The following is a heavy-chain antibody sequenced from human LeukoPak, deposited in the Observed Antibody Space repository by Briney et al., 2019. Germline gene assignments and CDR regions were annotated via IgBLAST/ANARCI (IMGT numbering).Heavy chain of an antibody. CDR3: ARGEFRYYFDY. CDR1: GGSFSGYY. D-gene: IGHD3-10*01. V-gene: IGHV4-34*01. Sequence: SETLSLTCAVYGGSFSGYYWSWIRQPPGKGLEWIGEINHSGSINYNPSLKSRVTISVDTSKNQFSLKLSSVTAADTAVYYCARGEFRYYFDYWGQGTLVTVSS. CDR2: INHSGSI. J-gene: IGHJ4*02.